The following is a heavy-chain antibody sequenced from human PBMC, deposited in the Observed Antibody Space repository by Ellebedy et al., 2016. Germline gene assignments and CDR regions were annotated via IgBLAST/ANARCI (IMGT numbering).Heavy chain of an antibody. V-gene: IGHV1-69*04. Sequence: ASVKVSCKASGGTFSNYAISWVRQAPGQGLEWMGRIIPILGKANYAQRFQGRVTITADTSTSTTYMELSSLRSDDTAVYYCARDFTAMVPGSRYGMDVWGQGTTVTVSS. D-gene: IGHD5-18*01. CDR3: ARDFTAMVPGSRYGMDV. CDR1: GGTFSNYA. CDR2: IIPILGKA. J-gene: IGHJ6*02.